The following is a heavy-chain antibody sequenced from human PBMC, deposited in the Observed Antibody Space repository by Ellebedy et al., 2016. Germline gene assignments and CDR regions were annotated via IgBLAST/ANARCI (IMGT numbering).Heavy chain of an antibody. CDR2: MNPNSGNT. CDR1: GYTFTSYD. CDR3: ARGQQLVLDYYGMDV. J-gene: IGHJ6*02. Sequence: ASVKVSCKASGYTFTSYDINWVRQATGQGLEWMGWMNPNSGNTGYAQKFQGRVTMTRNTSISTAYMELSSLRSEDTAVYYCARGQQLVLDYYGMDVWGQGTTVTVSS. V-gene: IGHV1-8*01. D-gene: IGHD6-6*01.